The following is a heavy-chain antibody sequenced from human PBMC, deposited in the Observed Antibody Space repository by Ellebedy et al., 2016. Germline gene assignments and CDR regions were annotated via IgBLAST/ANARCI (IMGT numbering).Heavy chain of an antibody. CDR2: IYNTGST. J-gene: IGHJ3*02. Sequence: SETLSLTXSVSGGSLSSYYWSWIRQPAGTGLEWIGRIYNTGSTNYNTSLKSRLTMSVDTSKNQFSLKLKSVTAADTAIYSCARANWELGDAFDIWGQGTKVTVS. CDR3: ARANWELGDAFDI. D-gene: IGHD7-27*01. CDR1: GGSLSSYY. V-gene: IGHV4-4*07.